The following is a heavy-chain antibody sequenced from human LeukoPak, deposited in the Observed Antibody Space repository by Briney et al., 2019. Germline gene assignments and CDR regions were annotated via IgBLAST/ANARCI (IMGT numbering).Heavy chain of an antibody. D-gene: IGHD6-13*01. J-gene: IGHJ4*02. V-gene: IGHV3-30-3*01. Sequence: WNRQPPGKGLEWMAVISYDGNNKYYADSVKGRFTISRDNPKNTLYLQMNSLRTEDTAVYYCARGVGRSSWFFDYWGQGTLVTVSS. CDR3: ARGVGRSSWFFDY. CDR2: ISYDGNNK.